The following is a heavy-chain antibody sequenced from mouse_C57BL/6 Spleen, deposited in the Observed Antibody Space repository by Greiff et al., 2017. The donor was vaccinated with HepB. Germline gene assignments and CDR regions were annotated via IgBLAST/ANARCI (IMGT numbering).Heavy chain of an antibody. CDR2: IGPGSGST. V-gene: IGHV1-77*01. D-gene: IGHD2-3*01. J-gene: IGHJ3*01. CDR1: GYTFTDYY. CDR3: ASKGYSAWFAY. Sequence: VQLQQSGAELVKPGASVKISCKASGYTFTDYYINWVKQRPGQGLEWIGKIGPGSGSTYYNEKFKGKATLTADKSSSTAYMQLSSLTSEYSAGDYGASKGYSAWFAYWGQGTLVTVSA.